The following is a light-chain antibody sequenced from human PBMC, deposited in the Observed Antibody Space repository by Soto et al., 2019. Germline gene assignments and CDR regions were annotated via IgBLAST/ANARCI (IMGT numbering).Light chain of an antibody. J-gene: IGKJ4*01. Sequence: EIVMTQSPATLSVSPGERATLSCRASQSVSSSFLTWYQQKPGQAPRLLIYGASSRATGIPDRFSGSGSGTDFTLTISRLEPEDFAVYYCQQYGSSRPTFGGGTKVDIK. CDR3: QQYGSSRPT. CDR2: GAS. CDR1: QSVSSSF. V-gene: IGKV3-20*01.